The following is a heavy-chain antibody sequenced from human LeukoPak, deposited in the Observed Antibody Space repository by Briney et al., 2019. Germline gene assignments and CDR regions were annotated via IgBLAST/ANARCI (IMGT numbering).Heavy chain of an antibody. CDR2: IYHSGTT. V-gene: IGHV4-59*01. J-gene: IGHJ3*02. D-gene: IGHD6-13*01. Sequence: SETLSLTCTVSGGSISSYYWSWIRQPPGKGLEWIGYIYHSGTTNYNPSLKSRVTISVDTSKNQFSLKLSSVTAADTAVYYCAREAGGQQLVYAFDIWGQGTMVTVSS. CDR3: AREAGGQQLVYAFDI. CDR1: GGSISSYY.